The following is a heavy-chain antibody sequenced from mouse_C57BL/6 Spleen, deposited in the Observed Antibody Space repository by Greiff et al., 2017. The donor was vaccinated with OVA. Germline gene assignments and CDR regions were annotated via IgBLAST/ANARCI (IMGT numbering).Heavy chain of an antibody. Sequence: EVHLVESGGGLVKPGGSLKLSCAASGFTFSDYGMHWVRQAPEKGLEWVAYISSGSSTLYYADTVKGRFTISRDNAKNTLFLQMTSLRSEDTAMYYCARDGYYGGAMDYWGQGTSGTVSS. CDR2: ISSGSSTL. CDR1: GFTFSDYG. J-gene: IGHJ4*01. V-gene: IGHV5-17*01. CDR3: ARDGYYGGAMDY. D-gene: IGHD2-3*01.